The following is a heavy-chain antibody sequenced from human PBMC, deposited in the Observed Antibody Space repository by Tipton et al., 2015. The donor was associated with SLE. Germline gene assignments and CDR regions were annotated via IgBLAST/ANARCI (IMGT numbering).Heavy chain of an antibody. CDR1: GGSFSGYS. D-gene: IGHD5-12*01. V-gene: IGHV4-34*01. Sequence: TLSLTCAVYGGSFSGYSWSWIRQPPGKGLEWIGEINHSGSTNYNPSLKSRVTISVDTSKNQFSLKLSSVTAADTAVYYCARGWGYDSLYYYYGMDVWGQGTTVTVSS. J-gene: IGHJ6*02. CDR2: INHSGST. CDR3: ARGWGYDSLYYYYGMDV.